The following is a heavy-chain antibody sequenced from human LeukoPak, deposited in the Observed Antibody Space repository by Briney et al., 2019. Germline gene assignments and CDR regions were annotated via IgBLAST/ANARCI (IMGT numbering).Heavy chain of an antibody. CDR2: INTKSGAT. D-gene: IGHD3-3*01. CDR1: GYTFTGHY. J-gene: IGHJ3*02. V-gene: IGHV1-2*02. Sequence: ASVKVSCKASGYTFTGHYMHWVRQAPRQGLEWMGWINTKSGATNYAQKFQGRVTMTRDTSISTAYMELNSLRAEDTAVYYCASGPKLRFLEKAFDIWGQGTMVTVSS. CDR3: ASGPKLRFLEKAFDI.